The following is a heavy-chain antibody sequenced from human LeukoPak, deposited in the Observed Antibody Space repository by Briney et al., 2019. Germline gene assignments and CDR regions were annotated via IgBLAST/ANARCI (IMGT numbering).Heavy chain of an antibody. D-gene: IGHD2-2*02. J-gene: IGHJ5*02. Sequence: ASVKVSCKASGYTFTSYDINWVRQATGQGLEWMGWMNPNSGNTGYAQKFQGRVTITRNTSISTAYMELSSLRSEDTAVHYCARGGYCSSTSCYTGDWFDPWGQGTLVTVSS. CDR3: ARGGYCSSTSCYTGDWFDP. CDR1: GYTFTSYD. V-gene: IGHV1-8*03. CDR2: MNPNSGNT.